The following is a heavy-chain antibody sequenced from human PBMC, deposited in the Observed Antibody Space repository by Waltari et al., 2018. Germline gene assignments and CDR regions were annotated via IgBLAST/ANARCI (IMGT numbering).Heavy chain of an antibody. J-gene: IGHJ4*02. CDR1: GGSISSSSYY. V-gene: IGHV4-39*07. CDR2: IYYSGST. D-gene: IGHD6-13*01. CDR3: ARVGLSAAAGRPLDY. Sequence: QLQLQESGPGLVKPSETLSLTCTVSGGSISSSSYYWGWIRQPPGKGLEWIGSIYYSGSTYYNPSLKIRVTISVDTSKTQFSLKLSSVTAADTAVYYCARVGLSAAAGRPLDYWGQGTLVTVSS.